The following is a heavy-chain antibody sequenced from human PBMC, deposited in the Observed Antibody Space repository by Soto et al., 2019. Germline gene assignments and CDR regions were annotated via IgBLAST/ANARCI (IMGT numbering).Heavy chain of an antibody. J-gene: IGHJ4*02. V-gene: IGHV4-34*01. CDR2: INHSGST. Sequence: SETLSLTCAVYGGSFIGYYCICIRQPPGKGLEWIVEINHSGSTNYNPSLKSRVTISVDTSKNQFSLKLSSVTAADTAVYYCARANNYGGDFDYWGQGTLVTVSS. D-gene: IGHD2-21*01. CDR3: ARANNYGGDFDY. CDR1: GGSFIGYY.